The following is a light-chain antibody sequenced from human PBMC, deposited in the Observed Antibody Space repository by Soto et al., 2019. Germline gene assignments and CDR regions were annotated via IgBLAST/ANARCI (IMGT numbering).Light chain of an antibody. CDR3: QQYNNWPRT. J-gene: IGKJ3*01. Sequence: EIVMTQSPATLSVSPGERATLSCMASQSVSSNLAWYQQKPGQAPRLLIYGASTRATGIPARFSGSGSGTEFPLTISSLQSEDFAVYYCQQYNNWPRTFGPGTKVDIK. V-gene: IGKV3-15*01. CDR2: GAS. CDR1: QSVSSN.